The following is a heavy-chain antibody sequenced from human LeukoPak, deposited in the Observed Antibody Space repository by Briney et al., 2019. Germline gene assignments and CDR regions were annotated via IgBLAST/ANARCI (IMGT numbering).Heavy chain of an antibody. V-gene: IGHV3-48*04. CDR1: GFTFSSYS. CDR3: AKALYGSDMDV. Sequence: GGSLRLSCAASGFTFSSYSMNWVRQAPGKGLEWVSYISSSSSTIYYADSVKGRFTISRDNAKNSLYLQMNSLRAEDTALYYCAKALYGSDMDVWGQGTTVIVSS. D-gene: IGHD3-10*01. J-gene: IGHJ6*02. CDR2: ISSSSSTI.